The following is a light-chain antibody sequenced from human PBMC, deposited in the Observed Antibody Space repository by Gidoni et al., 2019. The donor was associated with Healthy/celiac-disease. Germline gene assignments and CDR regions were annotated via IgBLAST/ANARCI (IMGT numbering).Light chain of an antibody. CDR3: AAWDDSLNGPV. CDR1: NSNNGNNA. V-gene: IGLV1-36*01. CDR2: YDD. J-gene: IGLJ2*01. Sequence: QSVLTQPPSVSEAPRQRVTISCSGSNSNNGNNAVNWYQQLPGKAPKLLIYYDDLLPSGVSDRFSGSKSGTSAALAISGLQSEDEADYYCAAWDDSLNGPVFGGGTKLTVL.